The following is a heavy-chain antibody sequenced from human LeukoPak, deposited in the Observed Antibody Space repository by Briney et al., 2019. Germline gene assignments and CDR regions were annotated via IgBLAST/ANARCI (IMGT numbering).Heavy chain of an antibody. J-gene: IGHJ6*03. V-gene: IGHV4-4*07. CDR3: ARPPPPGGDYDFWSGYYLYYYYMDV. Sequence: PSETLSLTCTVSGGSISSYYWSWIRQPAGKGLEWIGRIYTSGSTNYNPSLKSRVTMSVDTSKNQYSLKLSSVTAAGTAVYYCARPPPPGGDYDFWSGYYLYYYYMDVWGKGTTVTVSS. CDR2: IYTSGST. CDR1: GGSISSYY. D-gene: IGHD3-3*01.